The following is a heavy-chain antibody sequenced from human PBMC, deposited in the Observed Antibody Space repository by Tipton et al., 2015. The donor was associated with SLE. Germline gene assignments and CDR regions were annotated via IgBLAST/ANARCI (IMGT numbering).Heavy chain of an antibody. D-gene: IGHD6-19*01. J-gene: IGHJ3*02. V-gene: IGHV3-23*01. CDR1: GFTFSSYW. Sequence: SLRLSCAASGFTFSSYWMSWVRQAPGKGLERVSAISGSGGSTYYADSVKGRFTISRDNSKNTLYLQMNSLRAEDTAVYYCAKPSGYSSGPDAFDIWGQGTMVTVSS. CDR2: ISGSGGST. CDR3: AKPSGYSSGPDAFDI.